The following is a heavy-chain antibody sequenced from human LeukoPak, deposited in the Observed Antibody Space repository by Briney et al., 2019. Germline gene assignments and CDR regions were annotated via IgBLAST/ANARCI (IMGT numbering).Heavy chain of an antibody. CDR1: GFTFSSYG. CDR3: ANFPVAGTRRYDY. CDR2: IRYDGSNK. V-gene: IGHV3-30*02. D-gene: IGHD6-19*01. Sequence: GGSLRLSCAASGFTFSSYGMHWVRQAPGKGLEWVAFIRYDGSNKYYADSVKGRFTISRDNSKNTLYLQMNSLRAEDTAVYYCANFPVAGTRRYDYWGQGTLVTVSS. J-gene: IGHJ4*02.